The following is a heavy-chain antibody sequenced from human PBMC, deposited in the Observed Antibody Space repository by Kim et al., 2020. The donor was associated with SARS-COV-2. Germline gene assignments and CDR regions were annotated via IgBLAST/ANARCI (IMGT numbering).Heavy chain of an antibody. CDR1: GFTFSSYA. CDR2: ISYDGSNK. Sequence: GGSLRLSCAASGFTFSSYAMHWVRQAPGKGLEWVAVISYDGSNKYYADSVKGRFTISRDNSKNTLYLQMNSLRAEDTAVYYCAREDAFDIWGQGTMVTVSS. J-gene: IGHJ3*02. CDR3: AREDAFDI. V-gene: IGHV3-30-3*01.